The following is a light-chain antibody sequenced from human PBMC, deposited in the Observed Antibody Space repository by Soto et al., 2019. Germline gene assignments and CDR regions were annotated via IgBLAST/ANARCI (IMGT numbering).Light chain of an antibody. V-gene: IGLV2-14*03. CDR1: SSDVGGYNY. CDR3: SSYTSSSTLVV. CDR2: DVS. Sequence: QSALTQPASVSGSPGQSITISCTGTSSDVGGYNYVSCYQQHPGKAPKLMIYDVSNRPSGVSNRFSGSKSGNTASLTISGLQVEDEADYYCSSYTSSSTLVVFGGGTKLTVL. J-gene: IGLJ2*01.